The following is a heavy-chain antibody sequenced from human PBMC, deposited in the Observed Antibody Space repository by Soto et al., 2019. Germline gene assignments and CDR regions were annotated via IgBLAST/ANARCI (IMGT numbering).Heavy chain of an antibody. D-gene: IGHD2-15*01. CDR2: IRGNGAGI. CDR3: AKRGDILDVSSSFVGYGMDV. CDR1: GFTFRIYA. J-gene: IGHJ6*02. Sequence: LTLTCVASGFTFRIYAMTWVRQAPGKGLEWVARIRGNGAGISYADSVKGRFTISRDNSKNTVYLQMNSLRADDTAVYFCAKRGDILDVSSSFVGYGMDVWGQGTTVTVSS. V-gene: IGHV3-23*01.